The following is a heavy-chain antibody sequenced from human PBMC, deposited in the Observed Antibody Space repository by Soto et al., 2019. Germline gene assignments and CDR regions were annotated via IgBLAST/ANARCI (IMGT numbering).Heavy chain of an antibody. V-gene: IGHV3-23*01. CDR1: GFTFSSYA. CDR3: APMINAGYSSRWYYLDF. Sequence: GGSLRLSCAASGFTFSSYAMSWVRQAPGKGLEWVSAISGSGGSTYYADSVKGRFTISRDNSKKTLYLQMNSLRAEDTAVYYCAPMINAGYSSRWYYLDFWGKGTWLTVSS. CDR2: ISGSGGST. D-gene: IGHD6-13*01. J-gene: IGHJ4*02.